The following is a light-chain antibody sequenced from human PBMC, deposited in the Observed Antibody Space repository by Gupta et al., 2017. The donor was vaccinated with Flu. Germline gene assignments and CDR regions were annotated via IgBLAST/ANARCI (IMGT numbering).Light chain of an antibody. CDR3: CSYAGSSTYI. CDR1: SSDIGGFNL. CDR2: EAY. V-gene: IGLV2-23*01. Sequence: QSALTQPASVSGSPGQSITISCTGSSSDIGGFNLVSWYQLHPDKAPKLLIYEAYKRPSGVSNRFSGSKSGNTASLTISGLQAEDEGDYYCCSYAGSSTYIFGGGTKMTVL. J-gene: IGLJ2*01.